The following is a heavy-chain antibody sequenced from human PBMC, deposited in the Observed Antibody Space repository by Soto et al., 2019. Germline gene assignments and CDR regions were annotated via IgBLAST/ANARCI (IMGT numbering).Heavy chain of an antibody. J-gene: IGHJ4*02. CDR3: ASLGYSGYDPFDY. CDR1: GFTFSDYY. Sequence: GGSLRLSCAASGFTFSDYYMSWIRQAPGKGLEWVSYISSSSSYTNYADSVKGRFTISRDNAKNSLYLQMNSLRAEDTAVYYCASLGYSGYDPFDYWGQGTLVTVSS. D-gene: IGHD5-12*01. V-gene: IGHV3-11*06. CDR2: ISSSSSYT.